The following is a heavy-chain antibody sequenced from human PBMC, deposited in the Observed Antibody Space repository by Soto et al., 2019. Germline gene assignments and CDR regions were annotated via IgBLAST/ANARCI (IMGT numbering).Heavy chain of an antibody. CDR3: GTVRASWYVDY. D-gene: IGHD2-2*01. J-gene: IGHJ4*02. CDR1: GGSISSGGYY. CDR2: ISYSWNT. Sequence: QVQLQESGPGLVKPSQTLSLTCTVSGGSISSGGYYWSWIRQPPGKGLEWIAYISYSWNTYYNPSLKSRISISADTCKTQFSLELKSVTVADTAVYYWGTVRASWYVDYWGQGTLVTVSS. V-gene: IGHV4-30-4*03.